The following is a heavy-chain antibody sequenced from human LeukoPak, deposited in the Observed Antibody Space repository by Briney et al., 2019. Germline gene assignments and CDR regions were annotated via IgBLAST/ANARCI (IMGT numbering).Heavy chain of an antibody. Sequence: KPSETLSLTCSVSGGSISSGSLYWTWIRQPAGKGLEWIGRIFTDGNTNYNPSLNSRVIISADTSKSQFSLNLSSVTAADTAVYYCAREGPDAAGYFRHWGQGTLVTVSS. CDR2: IFTDGNT. CDR3: AREGPDAAGYFRH. J-gene: IGHJ1*01. CDR1: GGSISSGSLY. D-gene: IGHD2-2*01. V-gene: IGHV4-61*02.